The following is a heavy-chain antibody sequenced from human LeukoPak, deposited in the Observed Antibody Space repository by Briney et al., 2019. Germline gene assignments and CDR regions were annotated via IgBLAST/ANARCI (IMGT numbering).Heavy chain of an antibody. V-gene: IGHV3-21*01. CDR3: ARDLAVAGHNAFDI. Sequence: GGSLRLSCAASGFTFSSYSMNWVRQAPGKGLEWVSSISSSSSYIYYADSVKGRFTISRDNAKNSLYLQMNSLRAEDTAVYYCARDLAVAGHNAFDIWGQGTMVTVSS. CDR2: ISSSSSYI. J-gene: IGHJ3*02. D-gene: IGHD6-19*01. CDR1: GFTFSSYS.